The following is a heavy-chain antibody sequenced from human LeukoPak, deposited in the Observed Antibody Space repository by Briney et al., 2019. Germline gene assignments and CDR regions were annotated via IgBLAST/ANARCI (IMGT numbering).Heavy chain of an antibody. J-gene: IGHJ3*02. CDR1: GGSISSGDYY. CDR2: IYYSGST. CDR3: ATRITMVRGVRDWAFDI. D-gene: IGHD3-10*01. V-gene: IGHV4-30-4*01. Sequence: SETLPLTCTVSGGSISSGDYYWSWIRQPPGKGLEWIGYIYYSGSTYYNPSLKSRVTISVDTSKNQFSLKLSSVTAADTAVYYCATRITMVRGVRDWAFDIWGQGTMVTVSS.